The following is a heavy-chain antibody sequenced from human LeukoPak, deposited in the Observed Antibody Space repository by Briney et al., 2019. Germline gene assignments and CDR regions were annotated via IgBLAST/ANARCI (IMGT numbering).Heavy chain of an antibody. CDR2: KKEDGGEK. D-gene: IGHD6-13*01. J-gene: IGHJ4*02. Sequence: PGGSLRLSCTASGVTFSNYWMSWVRRAPGKGLGWVANKKEDGGEKNYVDSVRGRFTITRDNSRNSLYLQMNSLRGEDTAVYYCATERRGSSTYDGKEAFDFWGQGTLVTVSS. CDR3: ATERRGSSTYDGKEAFDF. V-gene: IGHV3-7*01. CDR1: GVTFSNYW.